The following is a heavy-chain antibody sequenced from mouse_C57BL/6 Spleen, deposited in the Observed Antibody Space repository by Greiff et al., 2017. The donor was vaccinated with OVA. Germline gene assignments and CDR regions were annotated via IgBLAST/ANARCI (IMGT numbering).Heavy chain of an antibody. CDR1: GYAFSSSW. V-gene: IGHV1-82*01. Sequence: VKLQESGPELVKPGASVKISCKASGYAFSSSWMNWVKQRPGKGLEWIGRIYPGDGDTNYNGKFKGKATLTADKSSSTAYMQLSSLTSEDSAVYFCARRGSDYWGQGTTLTVSS. CDR3: ARRGSDY. J-gene: IGHJ2*01. CDR2: IYPGDGDT.